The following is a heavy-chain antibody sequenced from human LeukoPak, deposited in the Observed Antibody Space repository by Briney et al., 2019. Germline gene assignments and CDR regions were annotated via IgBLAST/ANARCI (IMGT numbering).Heavy chain of an antibody. V-gene: IGHV3-53*01. CDR3: AKYCPKVEPPDYMDV. J-gene: IGHJ6*03. D-gene: IGHD1-26*01. Sequence: PGGSLRLSCAASGFSVSSNYISWVRQAPGKGLEWVSVIYSGGNTYYADSVKGRFTISRDNSKNTLYLQMNSLRAEDTAVYYCAKYCPKVEPPDYMDVWGKGTTVTVS. CDR1: GFSVSSNY. CDR2: IYSGGNT.